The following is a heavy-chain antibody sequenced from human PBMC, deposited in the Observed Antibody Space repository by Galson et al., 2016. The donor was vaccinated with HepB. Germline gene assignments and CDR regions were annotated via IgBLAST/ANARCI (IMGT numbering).Heavy chain of an antibody. D-gene: IGHD1-26*01. J-gene: IGHJ4*02. V-gene: IGHV3-23*01. CDR3: AKDSPKWELLFHFDS. Sequence: SLRLSCAASGFIFRNYAMSWVRQAPGKGLEWVSVIAGSGGSAYYADSVKGRFTVSRDNTENMLYLQMNSLRADDTAVYYCAKDSPKWELLFHFDSWGQGNMVTVSS. CDR2: IAGSGGSA. CDR1: GFIFRNYA.